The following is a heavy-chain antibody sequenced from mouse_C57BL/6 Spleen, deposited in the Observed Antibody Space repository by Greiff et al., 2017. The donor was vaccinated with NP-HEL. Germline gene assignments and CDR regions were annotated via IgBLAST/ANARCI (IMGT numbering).Heavy chain of an antibody. D-gene: IGHD1-1*01. V-gene: IGHV1-62-2*01. Sequence: QVQLQQSGAELVKPGASVKLSCKASGYTFTEYTIHWVTQRSGQGLEWIGWFYPGSGSIKYNEKFKDKATLTADKSSSTVYMELSRLTSEDSAVYFCARHEDPDYGSSLAWFAYWGQGTLVTVSA. CDR3: ARHEDPDYGSSLAWFAY. CDR2: FYPGSGSI. CDR1: GYTFTEYT. J-gene: IGHJ3*01.